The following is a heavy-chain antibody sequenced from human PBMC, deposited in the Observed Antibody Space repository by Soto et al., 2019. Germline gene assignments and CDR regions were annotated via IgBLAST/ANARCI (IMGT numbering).Heavy chain of an antibody. CDR3: ARDGHEYYDFWSGYYTGSPYGMDV. CDR1: GYAFTGCS. D-gene: IGHD3-3*01. Sequence: ASVKVSCKASGYAFTGCSMHWGRRARVXXVEXGGXXSAYNGNTNYAQKLQGRVTMTTDTSTSTAYMELRSLRSDDTAVYYCARDGHEYYDFWSGYYTGSPYGMDVWGQGTTVTVSS. J-gene: IGHJ6*02. V-gene: IGHV1-18*01. CDR2: XSAYNGNT.